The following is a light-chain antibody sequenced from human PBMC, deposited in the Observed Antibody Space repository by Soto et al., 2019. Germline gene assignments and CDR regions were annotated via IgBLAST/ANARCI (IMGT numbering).Light chain of an antibody. V-gene: IGKV1-33*01. J-gene: IGKJ4*01. CDR2: DAS. CDR1: QDVAIY. Sequence: DIQMTQSPSSLSASVGDRVTITCQASQDVAIYLNWYQQKPGKAPKLLIYDASNLEAGVPSRFSGSGSGTHFSFTISSLQPEDIATYYCQHYDNIPPTFGGGTKVEFK. CDR3: QHYDNIPPT.